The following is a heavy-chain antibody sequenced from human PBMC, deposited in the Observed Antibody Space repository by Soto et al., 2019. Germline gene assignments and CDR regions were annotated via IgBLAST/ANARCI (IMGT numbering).Heavy chain of an antibody. D-gene: IGHD3-16*02. CDR1: GFTFDDYA. CDR2: ISWNSGTK. CDR3: AISQELSAPFDN. V-gene: IGHV3-9*01. Sequence: DVKLVESGGGLVQPGWSLRLSCATSGFTFDDYAMHWVRQAPGKGLEWVSGISWNSGTKGYADSVKGRSTISRDSAKNSLYLQMNSLRPEDTALYYCAISQELSAPFDNWGQGTLVTVSS. J-gene: IGHJ4*02.